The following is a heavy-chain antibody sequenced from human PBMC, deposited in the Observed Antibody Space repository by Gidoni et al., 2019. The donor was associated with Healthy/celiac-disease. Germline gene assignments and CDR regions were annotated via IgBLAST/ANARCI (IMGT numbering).Heavy chain of an antibody. D-gene: IGHD3-3*01. V-gene: IGHV4-34*01. J-gene: IGHJ4*02. CDR3: AGGFGFDY. CDR2: INHSGST. Sequence: QVQLQQWGAGLLKPSETLPLPCAVFGGSFSGYYWSWIRHPPGKGREWIGEINHSGSTNYNPSLKSRVTISVDTSKNQFSLKLSSVAGADTAVYYCAGGFGFDYWGQGTLVTVSS. CDR1: GGSFSGYY.